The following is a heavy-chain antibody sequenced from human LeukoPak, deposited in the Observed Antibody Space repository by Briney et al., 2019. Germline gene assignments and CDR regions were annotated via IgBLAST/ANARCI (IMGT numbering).Heavy chain of an antibody. D-gene: IGHD2-15*01. Sequence: SETLSLTCTVSGDSISSSFYYWGWIRQPPGKGLEWIGNIYYSGSTYYNPSLKSRVTISVDTSKNQFSLKLSSVTAADTAVYCWAREGGGNLDYWGQGTLVTV. J-gene: IGHJ4*02. CDR2: IYYSGST. CDR1: GDSISSSFYY. CDR3: AREGGGNLDY. V-gene: IGHV4-39*07.